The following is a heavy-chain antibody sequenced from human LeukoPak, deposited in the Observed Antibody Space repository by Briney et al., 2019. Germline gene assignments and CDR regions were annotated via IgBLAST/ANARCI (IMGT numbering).Heavy chain of an antibody. J-gene: IGHJ4*02. Sequence: PGGSLTLTCAASGCTFSSYYMSWVRQPPGKGLEWVAAISGSGGSTYYADSVKGVFTISRDNTKNKLYMQMNSLRADDTAVYYCAKGGRSYYVSGRPFDYWGQGKVVTVSS. V-gene: IGHV3-23*01. CDR2: ISGSGGST. D-gene: IGHD3-10*01. CDR1: GCTFSSYY. CDR3: AKGGRSYYVSGRPFDY.